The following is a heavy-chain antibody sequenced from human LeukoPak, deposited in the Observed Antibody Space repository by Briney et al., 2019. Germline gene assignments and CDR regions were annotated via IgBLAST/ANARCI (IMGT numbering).Heavy chain of an antibody. CDR3: AKVGLHYDSSGFSAVDF. Sequence: GGSLRLSCAASGFTFSTYALYWVRQAPGKGLDWVSIIYVSGGSTYYAHSVKGRVSISRDNSKNTLSLHLNTLTAEDTAVYYCAKVGLHYDSSGFSAVDFWDQGKTVTVSS. J-gene: IGHJ3*01. V-gene: IGHV3-23*01. CDR2: IYVSGGST. CDR1: GFTFSTYA. D-gene: IGHD3-22*01.